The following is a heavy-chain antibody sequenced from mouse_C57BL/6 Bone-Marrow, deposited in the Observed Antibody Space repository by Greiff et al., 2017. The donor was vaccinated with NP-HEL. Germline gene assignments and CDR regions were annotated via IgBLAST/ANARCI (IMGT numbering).Heavy chain of an antibody. CDR2: ISSGGSYT. J-gene: IGHJ2*01. CDR1: GFTFSSYG. D-gene: IGHD2-1*01. CDR3: ATYGNYVYYFDY. Sequence: DVMLVESGGDLVKPGGSLKLSCAASGFTFSSYGMSWVRQTPDKRLEWVATISSGGSYTYYPDSVKGRFTISRDNAKNTLYLQMSSLKSEDTAMYYCATYGNYVYYFDYWGQGTTLTVSS. V-gene: IGHV5-6*02.